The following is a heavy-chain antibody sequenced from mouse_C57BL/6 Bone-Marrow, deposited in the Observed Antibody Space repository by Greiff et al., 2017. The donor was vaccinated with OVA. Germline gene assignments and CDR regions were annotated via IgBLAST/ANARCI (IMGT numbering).Heavy chain of an antibody. V-gene: IGHV7-1*01. CDR3: ARGYYGSSYWYFNV. CDR2: SRNKANDYTT. Sequence: EVKLVDSGGGLVQSGRSLRLSCATSGFTFSDFYMEWVRHAPGKGLEWIAASRNKANDYTTEYSASVKGRFIVSRDTSQSILYLQMNALRAEDTAIYYCARGYYGSSYWYFNVWGTGTTVTVSS. CDR1: GFTFSDFY. D-gene: IGHD1-1*01. J-gene: IGHJ1*03.